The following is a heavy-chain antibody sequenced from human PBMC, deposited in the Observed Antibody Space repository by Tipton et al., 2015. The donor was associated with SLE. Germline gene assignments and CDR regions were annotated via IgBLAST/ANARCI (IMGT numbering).Heavy chain of an antibody. CDR3: ARRNSESGAFDM. V-gene: IGHV3-9*01. CDR1: GFTFDDYA. Sequence: SLRLSCAASGFTFDDYAMHWVRQAPGKGLEWVSGINWSSGSIGYADSVKGRFTISRDNAKNSLFLQMNSLRPEDTAVYYCARRNSESGAFDMWGQGTLVTVSS. D-gene: IGHD3-10*01. CDR2: INWSSGSI. J-gene: IGHJ3*02.